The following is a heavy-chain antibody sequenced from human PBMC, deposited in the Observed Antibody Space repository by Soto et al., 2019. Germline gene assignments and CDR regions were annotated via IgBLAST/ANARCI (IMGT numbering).Heavy chain of an antibody. CDR3: AGGIAAAGTSEDYGMDV. V-gene: IGHV3-23*01. CDR2: ISGSGGST. D-gene: IGHD6-13*01. J-gene: IGHJ6*02. CDR1: GFTFSSYA. Sequence: EVQLLESGGGLVQPGGSLRLSCAASGFTFSSYAMSWVRQAPGKGLEWVSAISGSGGSTYYADSVKGRFTIYRDISKNTLYLQMNGLGAEDTAVYYCAGGIAAAGTSEDYGMDVWGQGTTVTVSS.